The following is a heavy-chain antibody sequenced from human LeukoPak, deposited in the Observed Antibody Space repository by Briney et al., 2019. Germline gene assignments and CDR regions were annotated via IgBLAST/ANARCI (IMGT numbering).Heavy chain of an antibody. Sequence: GGSLRLSCLASGFPFSYYAMSWVRQAPGKGLEWVSAISGSGGSTYYADSVKGRFTISRDNSKNTLYLQMNSLRAEDTAVYYFAKDPGRDYDFWSGYSYYYGMDVWGQGTTVTVSS. CDR3: AKDPGRDYDFWSGYSYYYGMDV. CDR1: GFPFSYYA. J-gene: IGHJ6*02. V-gene: IGHV3-23*01. CDR2: ISGSGGST. D-gene: IGHD3-3*01.